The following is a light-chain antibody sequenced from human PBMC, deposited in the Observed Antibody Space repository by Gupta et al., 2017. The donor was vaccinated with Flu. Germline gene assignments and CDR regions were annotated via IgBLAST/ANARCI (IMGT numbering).Light chain of an antibody. J-gene: IGKJ2*01. CDR1: QGIRND. V-gene: IGKV1-17*01. CDR2: AAS. Sequence: DIQMTQSPSSLSASVGDRVTITCRASQGIRNDLGWYQQKPGKATKRLIYAASSLQSVVPSRFSASGYGTEFTLTMSSLQPEDFAPYYCLQLNSSPPGYTFGQGTKLEIK. CDR3: LQLNSSPPGYT.